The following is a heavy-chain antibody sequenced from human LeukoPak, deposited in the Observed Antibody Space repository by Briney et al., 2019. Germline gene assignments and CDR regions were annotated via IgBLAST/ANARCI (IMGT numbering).Heavy chain of an antibody. J-gene: IGHJ4*02. CDR3: ARATAGTTLFEGIDY. Sequence: SETLSLTCAVSGYSISSGYYWGWIRQPPGKGLEWIGSIYHSGSTYYNPSLKSRVTISVDTSKNQFSLKLSSVTAADTAVYYCARATAGTTLFEGIDYWGQGTLVTVSS. D-gene: IGHD1-1*01. V-gene: IGHV4-38-2*01. CDR2: IYHSGST. CDR1: GYSISSGYY.